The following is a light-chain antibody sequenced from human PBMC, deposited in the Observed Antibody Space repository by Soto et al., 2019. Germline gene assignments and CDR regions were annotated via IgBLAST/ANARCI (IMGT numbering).Light chain of an antibody. CDR3: AAWDDSLNGQMV. V-gene: IGLV1-44*01. Sequence: QSVLTQPPSASGTPGQRVTISCSGSSSNIGSNTVNWYQQLPGTAPQLLIFNNNQRPSGVPDRFSGSKSGTSASLAISGLQSDDEADYYCAAWDDSLNGQMVFGGGTKLTVL. CDR2: NNN. J-gene: IGLJ2*01. CDR1: SSNIGSNT.